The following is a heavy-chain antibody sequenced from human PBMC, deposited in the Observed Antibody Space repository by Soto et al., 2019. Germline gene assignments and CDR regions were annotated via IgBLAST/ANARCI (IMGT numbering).Heavy chain of an antibody. V-gene: IGHV4-34*01. CDR2: INHSGST. J-gene: IGHJ3*01. D-gene: IGHD2-2*03. CDR1: GGSFSNYY. CDR3: AMVDIAHSRATLTS. Sequence: QVQLQQWGAGLLKPSETLSLTCAVYGGSFSNYYWSWIRRPPGKGLEWIGEINHSGSTNYNPSLKSRVTMSVDTSKNQFSLKLSSVTAADTAVYYCAMVDIAHSRATLTSWGQGRRVIVSA.